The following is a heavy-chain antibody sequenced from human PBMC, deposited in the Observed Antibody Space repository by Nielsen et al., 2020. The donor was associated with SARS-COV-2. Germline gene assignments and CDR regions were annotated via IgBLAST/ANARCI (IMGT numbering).Heavy chain of an antibody. CDR3: ARAQVPYYDFWSGYFSGSPNYDSSGYYGY. V-gene: IGHV1-18*01. J-gene: IGHJ4*02. CDR2: ISAYNGNT. CDR1: GYTFTSYG. Sequence: ASVKVSCKASGYTFTSYGISWVRQAPGQGLEWMGWISAYNGNTNYAQKLQGRVTMTTDTSTSTAYMELRSLRSDDTAVYYCARAQVPYYDFWSGYFSGSPNYDSSGYYGYWGQGTLVTVSS. D-gene: IGHD3-3*01.